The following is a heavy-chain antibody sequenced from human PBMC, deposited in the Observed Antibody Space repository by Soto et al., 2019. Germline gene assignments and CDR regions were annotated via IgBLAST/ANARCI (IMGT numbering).Heavy chain of an antibody. CDR1: GGSISSSNW. CDR2: IYYSGST. Sequence: SETLSLTCAVSGGSISSSNWWSWVRQPPGXGLEWIGEIYYSGSTNYNPSLKSRVTISVDTSKNQFSLKLSSVTAADTAVYYCARSGIRITMVRGVIIRPDAFDIWGQGTMVTV. CDR3: ARSGIRITMVRGVIIRPDAFDI. D-gene: IGHD3-10*01. J-gene: IGHJ3*02. V-gene: IGHV4-4*02.